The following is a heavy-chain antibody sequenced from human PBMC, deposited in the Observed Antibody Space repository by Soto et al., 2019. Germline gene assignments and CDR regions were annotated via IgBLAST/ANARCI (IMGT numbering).Heavy chain of an antibody. CDR3: ASDYSGYSADPEYYGVEV. D-gene: IGHD3-22*01. CDR2: IYYSGST. CDR1: GGSISSSSYY. Sequence: SETLSLTCTVSGGSISSSSYYWGWIRQPPGKGLEWIGSIYYSGSTYYNPSLKSRVTISVDTSKNQFSLKLSSVTAAGTAVYYCASDYSGYSADPEYYGVEVWGQGTTVTVSS. V-gene: IGHV4-39*01. J-gene: IGHJ6*02.